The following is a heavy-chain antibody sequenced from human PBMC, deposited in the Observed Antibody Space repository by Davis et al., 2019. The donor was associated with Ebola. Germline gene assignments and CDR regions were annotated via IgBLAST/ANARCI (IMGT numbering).Heavy chain of an antibody. D-gene: IGHD6-19*01. CDR2: TKSDGSST. CDR1: GFTSSSYW. V-gene: IGHV3-74*01. Sequence: GESLKISCVASGFTSSSYWMHWVRQAPGKGLVWVSLTKSDGSSTRYADSVKGRFTISRDNAKNTLYLQMNSLRPEDTAVYYCARDIAVAGTIGFDYWGQGTLVTVSS. J-gene: IGHJ4*02. CDR3: ARDIAVAGTIGFDY.